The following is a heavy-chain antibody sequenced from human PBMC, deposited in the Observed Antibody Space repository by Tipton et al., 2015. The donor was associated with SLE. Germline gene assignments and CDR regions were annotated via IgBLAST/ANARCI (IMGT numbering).Heavy chain of an antibody. J-gene: IGHJ4*02. CDR3: ARGGILRD. D-gene: IGHD3-3*02. CDR2: VYQTTSI. V-gene: IGHV4-38-2*01. CDR1: GYPIGSTYY. Sequence: GLVKPSETLSLTCAVSGYPIGSTYYWDWIRQPPGKGLEWIGSVYQTTSIYYTSSLKSRVTISMGASKNQFSLKMTSVTAADTAVYYCARGGILRDWGQGLLVTVSS.